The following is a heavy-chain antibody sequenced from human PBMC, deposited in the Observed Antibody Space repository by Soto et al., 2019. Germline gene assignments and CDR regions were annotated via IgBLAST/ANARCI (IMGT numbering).Heavy chain of an antibody. V-gene: IGHV3-23*01. CDR3: AKDQAAGGTISRYFQY. Sequence: EVQLLESGGGLVQPEGSLRLSCAASGLSFSTYAMSWVRQAPGKGLEWVSGISGSGGTTYYAVSVKGRFTISRDNSKNTLYLQVNSLRAEDTAVYYCAKDQAAGGTISRYFQYWGQGTLVTVSS. CDR2: ISGSGGTT. J-gene: IGHJ1*01. CDR1: GLSFSTYA. D-gene: IGHD6-13*01.